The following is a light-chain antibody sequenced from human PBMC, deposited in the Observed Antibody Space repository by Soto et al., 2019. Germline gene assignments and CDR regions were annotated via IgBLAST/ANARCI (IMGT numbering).Light chain of an antibody. J-gene: IGKJ1*01. CDR3: QQYNHYQWT. CDR1: QSISMW. Sequence: DVQMTQSPSTLSASVGDSVTITCRASQSISMWLAGYQQKAGKAPNRLNYKASSLEGGDTSRFSGSGSATEYTLTISSLQSDDFATYYCQQYNHYQWTFGQGTKVEV. CDR2: KAS. V-gene: IGKV1-5*03.